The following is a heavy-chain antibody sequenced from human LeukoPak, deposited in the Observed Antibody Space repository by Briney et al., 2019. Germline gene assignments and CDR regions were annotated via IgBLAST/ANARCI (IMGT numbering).Heavy chain of an antibody. CDR2: IYYSGST. V-gene: IGHV4-31*03. J-gene: IGHJ3*02. CDR3: AREGAYCSSTSCREAFDI. Sequence: SQTLSLTCTVSGGSISSGGYYWSWIHQHPGKGLEWIGYIYYSGSTYYNPSLKSRVTISVDTSKNQFSLKLSSVTAADTAVYYCAREGAYCSSTSCREAFDIWGQGTMVTVSS. D-gene: IGHD2-2*01. CDR1: GGSISSGGYY.